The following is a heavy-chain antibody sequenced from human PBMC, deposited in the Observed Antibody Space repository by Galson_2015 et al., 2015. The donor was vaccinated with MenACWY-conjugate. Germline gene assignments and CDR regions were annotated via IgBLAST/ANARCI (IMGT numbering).Heavy chain of an antibody. J-gene: IGHJ5*02. CDR2: IYTSGST. Sequence: QVQLQESGPGLVKPSQTLSLTCTVSGGSISSGSYYWTWIRQPAGEGLEWIGLIYTSGSTKYNPSLKSRVTISLDTSKNQVFLILSSVPAADTAVYYCAREFGTWGQGTLVTVSS. V-gene: IGHV4-61*02. CDR3: AREFGT. CDR1: GGSISSGSYY.